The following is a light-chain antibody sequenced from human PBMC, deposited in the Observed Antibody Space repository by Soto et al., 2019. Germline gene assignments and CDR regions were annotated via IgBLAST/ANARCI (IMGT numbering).Light chain of an antibody. V-gene: IGKV3-20*01. CDR1: QSVSNNY. Sequence: EVVLTQSPGTLSLSSRERATLSCRASQSVSNNYLAWYQHKPGQAPRLLIYGASNRAPGIPDRFSGSGSGPDFTLTISRLEPEDFAVNYCQQYTASPLTFGQGTLVEVK. CDR2: GAS. J-gene: IGKJ1*01. CDR3: QQYTASPLT.